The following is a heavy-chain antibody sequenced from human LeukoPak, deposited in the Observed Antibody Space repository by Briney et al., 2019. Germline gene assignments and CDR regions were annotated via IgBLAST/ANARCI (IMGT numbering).Heavy chain of an antibody. Sequence: GGYLRLSCAASGFTFNSFAMTWVRPAPGKGLEGVSVINKSGGSTYYSDSVKGRFTISRDNSKNTLYLQMNSLRAEDTSVYYCAKDRWGSGGSGEGDYWGQGTLVTVSS. CDR3: AKDRWGSGGSGEGDY. J-gene: IGHJ4*02. CDR2: INKSGGST. D-gene: IGHD2-15*01. V-gene: IGHV3-23*01. CDR1: GFTFNSFA.